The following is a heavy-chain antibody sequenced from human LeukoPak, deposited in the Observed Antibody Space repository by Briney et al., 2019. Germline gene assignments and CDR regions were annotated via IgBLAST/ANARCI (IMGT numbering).Heavy chain of an antibody. D-gene: IGHD6-19*01. Sequence: PGGSLTLSCAASGFTFRNYGMHWVRQAPGKGLEWVAFIRHSGNNNYIANSMKGRFTISRDNSKNTLYLQMNSLRAEDSAVYYCAKGLSRAVAVFHYFEYWGQGTLVTVSS. V-gene: IGHV3-30*02. J-gene: IGHJ4*02. CDR3: AKGLSRAVAVFHYFEY. CDR2: IRHSGNNN. CDR1: GFTFRNYG.